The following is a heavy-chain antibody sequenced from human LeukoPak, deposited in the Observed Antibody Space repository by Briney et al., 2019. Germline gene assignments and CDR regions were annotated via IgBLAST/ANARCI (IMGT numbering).Heavy chain of an antibody. Sequence: GGSLRLSCAASGFTFSNYAMTWVRQAPGEGLGWVAFISQSGGRSTDYADSVRGRFTISRDNSEDTLYLQMDSLRAEDTAVYHCARDLGCSTSSCRYNWFDPWGQGTLVTVSS. V-gene: IGHV3-23*01. J-gene: IGHJ5*02. CDR3: ARDLGCSTSSCRYNWFDP. CDR2: ISQSGGRST. CDR1: GFTFSNYA. D-gene: IGHD2-2*01.